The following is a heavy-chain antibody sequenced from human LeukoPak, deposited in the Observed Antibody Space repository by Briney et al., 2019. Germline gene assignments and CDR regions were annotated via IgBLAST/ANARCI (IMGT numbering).Heavy chain of an antibody. CDR1: GFSFTNYW. CDR3: ARDSGSIAE. Sequence: GGSLRLSCAASGFSFTNYWMNWVRQAPGKGLEWVANIKEDGSEKHYVDSVKGRFTISRDNAKNSLFLQMNSLRVEDTAVYYCARDSGSIAEWGQGTLVTVSS. D-gene: IGHD6-13*01. CDR2: IKEDGSEK. V-gene: IGHV3-7*01. J-gene: IGHJ4*02.